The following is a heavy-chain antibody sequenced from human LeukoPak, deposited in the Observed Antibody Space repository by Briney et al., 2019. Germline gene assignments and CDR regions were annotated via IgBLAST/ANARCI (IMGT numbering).Heavy chain of an antibody. CDR3: AKGGSGYYYGY. V-gene: IGHV3-23*01. CDR1: GFTFSSYA. CDR2: ISGSAGST. Sequence: GGSLRPSCAASGFTFSSYAMSWVRQAPGKGLEWVSAISGSAGSTYYADSVKGRFTISRDNSKNTLYLRMNSLRAEDTAVYYCAKGGSGYYYGYWGQGTLVTVSS. J-gene: IGHJ4*02. D-gene: IGHD3-22*01.